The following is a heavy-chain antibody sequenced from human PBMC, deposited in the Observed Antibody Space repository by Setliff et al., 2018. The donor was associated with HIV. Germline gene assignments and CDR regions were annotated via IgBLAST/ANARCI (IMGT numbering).Heavy chain of an antibody. V-gene: IGHV4-39*01. J-gene: IGHJ4*02. CDR1: AGSIGSSTYY. CDR2: IYYSGST. Sequence: KSSETLSLTCTVSAGSIGSSTYYWAWIRQPPGKGLEWIGTIYYSGSTYYNPSLRSRATISVDTSKNQFSLKLSSVTAADTAMYYCIIAYSSGWLSPMGFDSWGQGTLVTVS. CDR3: IIAYSSGWLSPMGFDS. D-gene: IGHD6-19*01.